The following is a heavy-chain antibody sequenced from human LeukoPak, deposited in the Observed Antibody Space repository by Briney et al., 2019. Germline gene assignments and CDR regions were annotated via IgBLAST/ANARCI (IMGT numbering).Heavy chain of an antibody. V-gene: IGHV4-38-2*02. CDR1: GYSISSGYF. Sequence: PSETLSLTCTVSGYSISSGYFWAWIRQPPGKGLEWIGAFYDSGNTYYNPSLKNRVTVPVDTSKNQFSLKLSSVTAADTAVYYCARTPHSSNSYFDYWGQGILVTVSS. J-gene: IGHJ4*02. CDR3: ARTPHSSNSYFDY. CDR2: FYDSGNT. D-gene: IGHD2/OR15-2a*01.